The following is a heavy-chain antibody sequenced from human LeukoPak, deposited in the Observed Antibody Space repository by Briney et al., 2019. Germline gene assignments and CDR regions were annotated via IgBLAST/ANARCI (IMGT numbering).Heavy chain of an antibody. CDR3: ARDSYSAYYMDV. CDR2: ISSSSSYI. CDR1: GFTFSSYS. D-gene: IGHD4-11*01. V-gene: IGHV3-21*01. J-gene: IGHJ6*03. Sequence: GGSLRLSCAASGFTFSSYSMNWVRQAPGKGLEWVSSISSSSSYIYYADSVKGRFTISRDNAKNSLYLQMNSLRAGDTAVYYCARDSYSAYYMDVWGKGTTVTVSS.